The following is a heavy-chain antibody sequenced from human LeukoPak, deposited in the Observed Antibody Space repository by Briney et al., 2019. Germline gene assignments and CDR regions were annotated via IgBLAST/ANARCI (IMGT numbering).Heavy chain of an antibody. CDR2: IYTSGST. V-gene: IGHV4-4*07. CDR1: GGSISSYY. J-gene: IGHJ5*02. D-gene: IGHD3-9*01. Sequence: SETLSVTCTVSGGSISSYYWSWIRQPAGKGLEWIGRIYTSGSTNYNPSLKSRVTMSVDTSKNQFSLKLSSVTAADTAVYYCARDWWNYDILTGYSYNWFDPWGQGTLVTVSS. CDR3: ARDWWNYDILTGYSYNWFDP.